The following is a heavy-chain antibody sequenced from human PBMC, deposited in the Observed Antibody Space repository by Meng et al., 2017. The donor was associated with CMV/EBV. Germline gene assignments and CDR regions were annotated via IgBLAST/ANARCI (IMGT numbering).Heavy chain of an antibody. J-gene: IGHJ5*02. D-gene: IGHD2-2*01. CDR1: GYTFTGYY. V-gene: IGHV1-2*02. Sequence: ASVKVSCKASGYTFTGYYMHWVRQAPGQGLEWMGWINPNSGGTNYAQQFQGRVTMTRDTSISTAYMELSRLRSDDTAVYYCAREDIVVVPAATYNWFDPWGQGTLVTVSS. CDR3: AREDIVVVPAATYNWFDP. CDR2: INPNSGGT.